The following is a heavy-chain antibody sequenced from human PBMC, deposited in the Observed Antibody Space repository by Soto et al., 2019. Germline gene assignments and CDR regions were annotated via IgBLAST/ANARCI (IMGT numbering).Heavy chain of an antibody. CDR2: ISYDGSNK. CDR3: ARHGPVRRSYYGMDV. CDR1: GFTFSSYA. D-gene: IGHD3-10*02. V-gene: IGHV3-30-3*01. Sequence: QVQLVESGGGVVQPGRSLRLSCAASGFTFSSYAMHWVRQAPGKGLEWVAVISYDGSNKYYADSVKGRFTISRDNSKNTLYLQMNSLRAEDTAVYYCARHGPVRRSYYGMDVWGQGTTVTVS. J-gene: IGHJ6*02.